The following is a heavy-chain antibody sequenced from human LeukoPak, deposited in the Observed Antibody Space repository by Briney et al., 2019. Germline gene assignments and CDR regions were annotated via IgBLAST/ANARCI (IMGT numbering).Heavy chain of an antibody. CDR1: GGTFCSYA. J-gene: IGHJ4*02. Sequence: ASVKGSCTASGGTFCSYAISCVRQAPGQGLEWMGGIIPIFGTENYAQKFQGRVTITADESTGTAYMELSSLRSEDTAVYYCARDRRPSIVGAMTFDYWGQGTLVTVSS. CDR2: IIPIFGTE. D-gene: IGHD1-26*01. V-gene: IGHV1-69*13. CDR3: ARDRRPSIVGAMTFDY.